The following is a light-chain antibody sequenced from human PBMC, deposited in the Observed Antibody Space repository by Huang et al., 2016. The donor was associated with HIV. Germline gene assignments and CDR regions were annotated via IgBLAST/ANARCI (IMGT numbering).Light chain of an antibody. CDR3: QHYNNWPPMYT. V-gene: IGKV3-15*01. J-gene: IGKJ2*01. Sequence: EMVMTQSPATLSVSPGERATLSCTASQSLSNNLAWYQKKPGQVPRLLIYGATTRAAGVPARFSGSGAGTEFTLTISSLQSEDVGVYYCQHYNNWPPMYTFGQGTKLEIK. CDR1: QSLSNN. CDR2: GAT.